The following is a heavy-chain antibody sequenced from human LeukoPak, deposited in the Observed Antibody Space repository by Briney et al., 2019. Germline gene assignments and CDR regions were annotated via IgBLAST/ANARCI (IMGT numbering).Heavy chain of an antibody. J-gene: IGHJ4*02. D-gene: IGHD3-3*01. Sequence: SETLSLTCAVSGYSISSSIYYWGWIRQPPGKGLEWIGSIYYSGSTYYNPSLKSRVTISVDTSKNQFSPKLSSVTAADTAVYYCARHSTSDYDFWSGYPDCFDYWGQGTLVTVSS. CDR2: IYYSGST. V-gene: IGHV4-39*01. CDR1: GYSISSSIYY. CDR3: ARHSTSDYDFWSGYPDCFDY.